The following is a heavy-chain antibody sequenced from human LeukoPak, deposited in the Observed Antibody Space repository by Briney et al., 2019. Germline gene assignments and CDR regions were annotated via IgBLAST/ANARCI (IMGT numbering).Heavy chain of an antibody. CDR3: AKALYCTNGVCPY. CDR2: ISGSGGST. D-gene: IGHD2-8*01. J-gene: IGHJ4*02. CDR1: GFTFSSYA. Sequence: GGSLRLSCAASGFTFSSYAMSWVRRAPGKGLEWVSAISGSGGSTYYADSVKGRFTISRDNSKNTLYLQMNSLRAEDTAVYYCAKALYCTNGVCPYWGQGTLVTVSS. V-gene: IGHV3-23*01.